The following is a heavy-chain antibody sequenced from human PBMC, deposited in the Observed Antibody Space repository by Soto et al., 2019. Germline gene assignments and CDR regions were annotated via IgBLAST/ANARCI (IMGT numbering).Heavy chain of an antibody. CDR3: AKARDVTLVRISLAH. V-gene: IGHV3-23*01. CDR1: GFTFSTYT. CDR2: VGGSGDGT. Sequence: PGGSLRLSCAASGFTFSTYTMTWVRQAPGKGLEWVSSVGGSGDGTYYADSVKGRFTISRDNSKNTLYLQMNSLRAEDTAIYYCAKARDVTLVRISLAHWGQGTLVTVSS. D-gene: IGHD3-10*01. J-gene: IGHJ4*01.